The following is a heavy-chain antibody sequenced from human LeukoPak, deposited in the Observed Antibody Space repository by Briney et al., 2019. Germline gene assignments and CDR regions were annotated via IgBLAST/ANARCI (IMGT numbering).Heavy chain of an antibody. CDR2: VYHTGTT. J-gene: IGHJ3*02. V-gene: IGHV4-38-2*02. CDR1: GYSISNGYY. CDR3: ARHYDYDILTGYAFDI. Sequence: SETLSLTCIVSGYSISNGYYWGWIRQPPGKGLEWIGNVYHTGTTYSNPSLRSRVTMSVDTSKNQFSLKLSSVTAADTAVYYCARHYDYDILTGYAFDIWGQGTMVTVSS. D-gene: IGHD3-9*01.